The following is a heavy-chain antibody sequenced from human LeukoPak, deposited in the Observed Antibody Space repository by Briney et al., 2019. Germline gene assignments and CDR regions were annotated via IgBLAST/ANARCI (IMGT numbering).Heavy chain of an antibody. CDR2: IDVSDSNI. Sequence: GESLKISCKASGFSFTTYWISWVRHMPGKGLEWMGKIDVSDSNINYSPSFQGHVTLSTDKSINTAYLQWSSLRASDTAIYYCGRGRGGSSDYWGQGTLVTVSS. D-gene: IGHD3-16*01. V-gene: IGHV5-10-1*01. CDR1: GFSFTTYW. CDR3: GRGRGGSSDY. J-gene: IGHJ4*02.